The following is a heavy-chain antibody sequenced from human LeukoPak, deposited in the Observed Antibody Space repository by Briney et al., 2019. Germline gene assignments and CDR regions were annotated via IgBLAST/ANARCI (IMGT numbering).Heavy chain of an antibody. Sequence: ETLSLTCTVSGGSISSGDYYWSWIRQPPGKGLEWIGGIYYSGNTYYNPSLKSRVTISVDTSKNQFSLKLSSVTAADTAVYYCARLGAGPTYYDFWSGYSSFYFDYWGQGTLVTVSS. CDR3: ARLGAGPTYYDFWSGYSSFYFDY. CDR2: IYYSGNT. J-gene: IGHJ4*02. CDR1: GGSISSGDYY. V-gene: IGHV4-39*01. D-gene: IGHD3-3*01.